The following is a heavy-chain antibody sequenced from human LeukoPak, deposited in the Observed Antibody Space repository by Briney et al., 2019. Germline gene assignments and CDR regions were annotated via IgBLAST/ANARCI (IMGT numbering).Heavy chain of an antibody. D-gene: IGHD3-9*01. CDR2: ISSSSSYI. CDR1: GFTLSSHT. CDR3: ARDWYDNSDAFDI. V-gene: IGHV3-21*01. J-gene: IGHJ3*02. Sequence: GGSLRLSCAASGFTLSSHTMNWVRQAPGKGLEWVSSISSSSSYIYYADSLKGRFTISRDNAKNSLYLQMNSLRAEDTAVYYCARDWYDNSDAFDIWGQGTMVTVSS.